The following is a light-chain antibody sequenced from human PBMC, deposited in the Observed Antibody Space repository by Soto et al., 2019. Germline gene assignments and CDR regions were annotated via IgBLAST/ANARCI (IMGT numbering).Light chain of an antibody. Sequence: DIQMTQSPSSLSASVGDRVTITCRASQSISSYLNWYQQKPGKAPKLLIYAASSLQGGVPSRFSGSGSGTDFTLTISSLQPEDFATYYCQQSYSTPPITFGGGTKVEIK. CDR2: AAS. CDR3: QQSYSTPPIT. J-gene: IGKJ4*01. V-gene: IGKV1-39*01. CDR1: QSISSY.